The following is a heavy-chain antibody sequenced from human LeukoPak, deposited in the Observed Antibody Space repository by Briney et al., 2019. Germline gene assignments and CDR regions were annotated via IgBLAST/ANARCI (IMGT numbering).Heavy chain of an antibody. J-gene: IGHJ4*02. Sequence: ASVKVSCKASGYTFTSYDIDWVRQATGQGLEWVGWMNPNTGNTGYAQSFQGRVTMTRNTSISTAYMELSSLTSEDTAVYYCARVWYFDWLISRPPYYFDYWGQGTLVTVSS. D-gene: IGHD3-9*01. CDR2: MNPNTGNT. CDR3: ARVWYFDWLISRPPYYFDY. CDR1: GYTFTSYD. V-gene: IGHV1-8*01.